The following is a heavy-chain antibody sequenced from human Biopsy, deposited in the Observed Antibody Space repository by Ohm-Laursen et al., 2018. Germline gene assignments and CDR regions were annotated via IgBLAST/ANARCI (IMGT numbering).Heavy chain of an antibody. Sequence: SLRLSCSASGFIFDDYATHWVRQAPGKGLEWVAVLWYDGTNKYYADSVKGRFTISRDNSKNTLYLQMNSLRAEDTAMYYCARPTNARAGGAPFDIWGQGTMVTVSS. CDR1: GFIFDDYA. CDR3: ARPTNARAGGAPFDI. CDR2: LWYDGTNK. V-gene: IGHV3-33*08. J-gene: IGHJ3*02. D-gene: IGHD1-1*01.